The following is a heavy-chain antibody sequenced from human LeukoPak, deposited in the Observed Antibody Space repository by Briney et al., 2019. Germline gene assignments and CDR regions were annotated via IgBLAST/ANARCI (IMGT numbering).Heavy chain of an antibody. V-gene: IGHV1-18*01. CDR3: ARVAPNRRYCSGGSCLNYFDY. CDR1: GYTFTSYA. D-gene: IGHD2-15*01. Sequence: ASVKVSCKASGYTFTSYAMNWVRQAPGQGLEWMGWISAYNGNTNYAQKLQSRVTMTTDTSTSTAYMELRSLRSDDTAVYYCARVAPNRRYCSGGSCLNYFDYWGQGTLVTVSS. CDR2: ISAYNGNT. J-gene: IGHJ4*02.